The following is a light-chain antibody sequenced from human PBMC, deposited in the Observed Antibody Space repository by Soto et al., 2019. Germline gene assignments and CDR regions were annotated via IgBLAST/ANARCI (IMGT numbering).Light chain of an antibody. CDR3: QQYNNWPLT. V-gene: IGKV3-15*01. CDR2: GAS. Sequence: EIVMTQSPAPLSVSPGERATLSCRASQSVSSNVAWYQQKPGQAPRLLIYGASTRATGIPARFSGSGSGTEFTLTISSLQSEDFAVYYCQQYNNWPLTFGQGTKVEIK. CDR1: QSVSSN. J-gene: IGKJ1*01.